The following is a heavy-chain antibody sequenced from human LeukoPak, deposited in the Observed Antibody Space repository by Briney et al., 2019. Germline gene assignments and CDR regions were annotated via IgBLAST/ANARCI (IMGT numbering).Heavy chain of an antibody. CDR1: GYTFTSYD. V-gene: IGHV1-8*01. CDR3: ARGRLNCSGGSCYFH. D-gene: IGHD2-15*01. Sequence: ASVKVSCKASGYTFTSYDIDWVRQATGQGLEWMGWMNPNSGNTGYAQKFQGRVTMTRNTSISTAYMELSSLRSEDTAVYYCARGRLNCSGGSCYFHWGQGTLVTVSS. J-gene: IGHJ4*02. CDR2: MNPNSGNT.